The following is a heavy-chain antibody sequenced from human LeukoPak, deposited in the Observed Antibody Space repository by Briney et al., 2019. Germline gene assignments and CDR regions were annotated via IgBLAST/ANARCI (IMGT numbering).Heavy chain of an antibody. Sequence: GGSLRLSCAASGFTFSNYAMTWVRQAPGKGLEWVSGISGSGSSTYYADSVKGRFTLSRDYPKNTLCLQMNSLRAEDTAVYFCAKYSGSYYYPPNWDSWGQGTLVTVSS. CDR2: ISGSGSST. V-gene: IGHV3-23*01. J-gene: IGHJ4*02. CDR1: GFTFSNYA. CDR3: AKYSGSYYYPPNWDS. D-gene: IGHD1-26*01.